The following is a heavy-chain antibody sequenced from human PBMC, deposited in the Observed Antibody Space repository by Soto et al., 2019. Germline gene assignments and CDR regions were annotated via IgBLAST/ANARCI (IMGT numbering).Heavy chain of an antibody. Sequence: QVQLVESGGGVVQPGSSLRLTCAASGFTFSSYGMHWVRQAPGKGLEWVAVISYDGSNKYYADSVKGRFTISRDNSKNTLYLQMNSLRAEDTAVYYCAKDLRWLVVPAALGYWRQGTLVTVSS. V-gene: IGHV3-30*18. J-gene: IGHJ4*02. CDR2: ISYDGSNK. CDR3: AKDLRWLVVPAALGY. CDR1: GFTFSSYG. D-gene: IGHD2-2*01.